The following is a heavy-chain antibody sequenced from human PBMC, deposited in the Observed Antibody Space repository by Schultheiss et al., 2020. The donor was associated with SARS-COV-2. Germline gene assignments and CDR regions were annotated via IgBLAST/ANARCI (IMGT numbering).Heavy chain of an antibody. CDR3: VRDRSWWTPYNCFDL. Sequence: GGSLRLSCAASGFTFSNAWMNWVRQAPGKGLEWVSYISSSGSTIYYADSVKGRFTISRDNAKNSLYLQMHSLRAEDTAVYYCVRDRSWWTPYNCFDLWGRGTLVTVSS. CDR1: GFTFSNAW. CDR2: ISSSGSTI. J-gene: IGHJ5*02. D-gene: IGHD2-15*01. V-gene: IGHV3-11*04.